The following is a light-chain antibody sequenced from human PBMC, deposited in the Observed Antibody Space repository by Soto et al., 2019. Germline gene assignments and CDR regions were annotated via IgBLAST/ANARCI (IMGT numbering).Light chain of an antibody. Sequence: EIVLTQSPATLSVSPGDRATLSCRASQSVTSNLAWYQQKPGQAPRLLIYGASTRATGIPARFSGSGSGTEFTLTITSLQPEDFATYYCQQLNSFPITFGQGTRLEIK. CDR1: QSVTSN. J-gene: IGKJ5*01. CDR3: QQLNSFPIT. CDR2: GAS. V-gene: IGKV3-15*01.